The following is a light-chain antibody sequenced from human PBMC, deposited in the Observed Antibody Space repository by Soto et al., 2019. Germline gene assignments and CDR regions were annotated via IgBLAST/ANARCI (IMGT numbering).Light chain of an antibody. CDR1: SSNVGPSFD. Sequence: QSVLTQPPSVSGAPGQTVTISCTGVSSNVGPSFDVHWYQQLPGTAPKLLIYGNNNRPSGVPDRFSGSKSDTSASLAITGLQAEDDADYYCQSYDSSLTGWVFGGGTKLTVL. V-gene: IGLV1-40*01. CDR3: QSYDSSLTGWV. J-gene: IGLJ3*02. CDR2: GNN.